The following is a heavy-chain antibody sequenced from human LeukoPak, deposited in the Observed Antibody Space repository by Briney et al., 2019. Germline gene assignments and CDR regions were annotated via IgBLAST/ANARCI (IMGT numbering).Heavy chain of an antibody. Sequence: GALRLSCAASGFTFSSYAMHWVRQAPGKGLEWVAVISYDGSNKYYADSVRGRFTISRDNSKNTLYLQMNSLRAEDTAVYYCAKGEGIAAAGTWFDPWGQGTLVTVSS. J-gene: IGHJ5*02. CDR2: ISYDGSNK. CDR3: AKGEGIAAAGTWFDP. V-gene: IGHV3-30-3*01. CDR1: GFTFSSYA. D-gene: IGHD6-13*01.